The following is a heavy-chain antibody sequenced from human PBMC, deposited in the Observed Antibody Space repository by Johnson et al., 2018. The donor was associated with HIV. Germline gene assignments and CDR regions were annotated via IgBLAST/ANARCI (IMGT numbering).Heavy chain of an antibody. V-gene: IGHV3-30*04. J-gene: IGHJ3*01. CDR1: GFTFSSYA. Sequence: QVQLVESGGGVVQPGRSLRLSCAASGFTFSSYAMHWVRQAPGKGLEWVAVISYDGSEKYYADSVKGRFTISRDSSKNTLYLQVNSLRAEDTAVYSCARDLRGFKYDAFDVWGQGTMVTVSS. CDR3: ARDLRGFKYDAFDV. CDR2: ISYDGSEK.